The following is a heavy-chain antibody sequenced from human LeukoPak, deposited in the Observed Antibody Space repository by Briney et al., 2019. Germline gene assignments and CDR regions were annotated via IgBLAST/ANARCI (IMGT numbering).Heavy chain of an antibody. Sequence: SETLSLTCAVYGGSFSGYYWSWIRQPPGKGLEGIGEISHSGSTNYNPSLKSRVTISVDTSKNQFSLKLSSVTAADTAVYYCARRIIRGMLYRGVNWFDPWGQGTLVTVSS. CDR3: ARRIIRGMLYRGVNWFDP. CDR2: ISHSGST. CDR1: GGSFSGYY. J-gene: IGHJ5*02. D-gene: IGHD2-8*01. V-gene: IGHV4-34*01.